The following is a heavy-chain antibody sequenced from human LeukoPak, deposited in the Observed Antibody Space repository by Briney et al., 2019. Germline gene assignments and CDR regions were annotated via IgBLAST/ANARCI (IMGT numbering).Heavy chain of an antibody. CDR3: VRGDQEASEPAFDY. J-gene: IGHJ4*02. CDR1: GFTFSSYA. CDR2: ISYDGSNK. Sequence: GGSLRLSCAASGFTFSSYAMHWVRQAPGKGLEWVAVISYDGSNKYYADSVKGRFTISRDTAKNSLYLEMNSLRDEDTAMYYCVRGDQEASEPAFDYWGQGTLVTVSS. D-gene: IGHD1-14*01. V-gene: IGHV3-30-3*01.